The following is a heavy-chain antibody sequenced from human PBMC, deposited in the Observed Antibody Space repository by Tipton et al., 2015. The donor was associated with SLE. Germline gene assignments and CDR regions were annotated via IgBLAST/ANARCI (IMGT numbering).Heavy chain of an antibody. CDR1: GGSITGYY. Sequence: LRLSCSVSGGSITGYYWSWIRQSPGKGLEWIGYIFHSGKTRYNASLKSRVSISIDPSQRQFSLRLNSVTAADTAFYYCARLYGSGSYSPFDFWGRGTLVTVSS. CDR3: ARLYGSGSYSPFDF. CDR2: IFHSGKT. V-gene: IGHV4-59*08. J-gene: IGHJ4*02. D-gene: IGHD3-10*01.